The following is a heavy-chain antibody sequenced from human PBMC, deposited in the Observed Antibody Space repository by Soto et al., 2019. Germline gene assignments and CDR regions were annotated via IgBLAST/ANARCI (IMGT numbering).Heavy chain of an antibody. Sequence: QVQLVESGGGVVQPGRSLRLSCAASGFTFSSYAMHWVRQAPGKGREWVAVISYDGSKKYYADSVKGRFTISRDNSKNTLYLQMNSLRAEDTAVYYCARAYEGDYFDYWGQGTLVTVSS. J-gene: IGHJ4*02. CDR3: ARAYEGDYFDY. CDR2: ISYDGSKK. V-gene: IGHV3-30-3*01. D-gene: IGHD3-16*01. CDR1: GFTFSSYA.